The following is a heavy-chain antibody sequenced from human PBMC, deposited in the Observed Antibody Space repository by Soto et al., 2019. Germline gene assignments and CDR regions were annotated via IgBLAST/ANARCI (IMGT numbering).Heavy chain of an antibody. D-gene: IGHD3-3*01. J-gene: IGHJ4*02. Sequence: QVQLQQWGAGLLKPSETLSLICAVYGGSFSGHYWSWIRQPPGKGLEWIGEINHSGNTNYNPSLTIRVTISVDTSKNQFSLNLSSVTGADTAVYYCATTSYCDFWSGYYHYWGQGTLVTVSS. V-gene: IGHV4-34*01. CDR2: INHSGNT. CDR3: ATTSYCDFWSGYYHY. CDR1: GGSFSGHY.